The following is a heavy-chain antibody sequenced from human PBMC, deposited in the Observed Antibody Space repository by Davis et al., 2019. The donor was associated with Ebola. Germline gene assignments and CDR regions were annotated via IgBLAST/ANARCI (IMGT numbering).Heavy chain of an antibody. CDR1: GFTFSSYA. J-gene: IGHJ6*02. CDR3: ARDGGTVTTNYYYYYGMDV. V-gene: IGHV3-30*04. Sequence: GESLKISCAASGFTFSSYAMHWVRQAPGKGLEWVAVISYDGSNKYYADSVKGRFTISRDNSKNTLYLQMSSLRAEDTAVYYCARDGGTVTTNYYYYYGMDVWGQGTTVTVSS. D-gene: IGHD4-11*01. CDR2: ISYDGSNK.